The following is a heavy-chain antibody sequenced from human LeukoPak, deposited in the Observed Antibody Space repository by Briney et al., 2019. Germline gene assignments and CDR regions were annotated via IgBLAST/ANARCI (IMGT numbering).Heavy chain of an antibody. Sequence: PGGSLRLSCAASGFTFSYFWMHWVRQTPGKGLVWVSRINPDGSSTGYADAVKGRLTISRDNAKNTLSLQLSSLRADDTAVYYCVRGPFDIWGQGTMVTVSS. CDR1: GFTFSYFW. J-gene: IGHJ3*02. CDR3: VRGPFDI. V-gene: IGHV3-74*01. CDR2: INPDGSST.